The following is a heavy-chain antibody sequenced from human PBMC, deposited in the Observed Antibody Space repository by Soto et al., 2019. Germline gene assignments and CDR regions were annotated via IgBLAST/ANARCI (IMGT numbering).Heavy chain of an antibody. Sequence: PSETLSLTCAVSGGSISSGGYSWSWIRQPPGKGLEWIGYIYHSGSTYYNPSLKSRVTISVDRSKNQFSLKLSSVTAADTAVYYCATAPGPYWGQGTLVIVSS. CDR3: ATAPGPY. V-gene: IGHV4-30-2*01. CDR2: IYHSGST. CDR1: GGSISSGGYS. J-gene: IGHJ4*02.